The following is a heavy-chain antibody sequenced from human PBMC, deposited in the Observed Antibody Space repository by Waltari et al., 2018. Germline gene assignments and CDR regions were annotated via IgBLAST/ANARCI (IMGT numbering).Heavy chain of an antibody. CDR2: VDPEEGET. CDR1: GYTFSDYY. Sequence: EVQLLQSGAELKEPGTTVRISCKVSGYTFSDYYIHWVKQAPGKGLRWRGLVDPEEGETIYADNFQGRVTISADTSTDTAFMELSSLRSEDTAVFYCATALGDSSSASRPFDFWGQGTMITVSS. CDR3: ATALGDSSSASRPFDF. D-gene: IGHD6-19*01. J-gene: IGHJ3*01. V-gene: IGHV1-69-2*01.